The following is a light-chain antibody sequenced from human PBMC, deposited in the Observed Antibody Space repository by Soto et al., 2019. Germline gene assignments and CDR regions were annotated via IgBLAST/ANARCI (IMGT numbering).Light chain of an antibody. CDR1: SSDVGGYNY. V-gene: IGLV2-14*01. CDR2: EVS. J-gene: IGLJ1*01. Sequence: QSALTQPASVSGSPGQSITISCTGTSSDVGGYNYVSWYQQHPGEAPKLMIYEVSNRPSGVSNRFSGSKSDNTASLTISGLQAEDEADYYCSSYRSSSTVFGTGTKVTVL. CDR3: SSYRSSSTV.